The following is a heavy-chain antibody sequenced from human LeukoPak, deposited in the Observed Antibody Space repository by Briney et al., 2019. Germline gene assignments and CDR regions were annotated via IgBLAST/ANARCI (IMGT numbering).Heavy chain of an antibody. CDR2: ISSSSSYI. D-gene: IGHD5-12*01. V-gene: IGHV3-21*01. CDR3: ARDGGVSGYDLLDY. CDR1: GFTFSSYS. J-gene: IGHJ4*02. Sequence: GSLRLSCAASGFTFSSYSMNWVRQAPGKGLEWVSSISSSSSYIYYADSVKGRFTISRDNAKNSLYLQMNSLRAEDTAVYYCARDGGVSGYDLLDYWGQGTLVTVSS.